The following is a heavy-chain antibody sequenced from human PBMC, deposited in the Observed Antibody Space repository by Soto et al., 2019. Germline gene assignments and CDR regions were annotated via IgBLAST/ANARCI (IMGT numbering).Heavy chain of an antibody. CDR1: GFTFSSHW. CDR3: ARVSKNSSSWDY. Sequence: SLRLSCAASGFTFSSHWMSWVRQAPGKGLEWVANIKQDGSEMYYVDSVKGRFTISRDNAKNSLYVQMNSLRVEDTTVYYCARVSKNSSSWDYWGQGTLVTVSS. V-gene: IGHV3-7*01. J-gene: IGHJ4*02. CDR2: IKQDGSEM. D-gene: IGHD6-13*01.